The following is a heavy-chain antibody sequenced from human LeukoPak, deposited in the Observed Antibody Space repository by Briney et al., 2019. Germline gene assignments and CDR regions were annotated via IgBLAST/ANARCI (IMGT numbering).Heavy chain of an antibody. CDR1: GFTFSSYH. V-gene: IGHV3-30*18. CDR3: AKVSGLDYYGSGSYHSYFDY. Sequence: GGSLRLSCVASGFTFSSYHMHWVRQAPGKGLEWVAVISYDGTKKNYADSLQGRVTISRDKAKNTLYLQMNSLRAEDTAVYYCAKVSGLDYYGSGSYHSYFDYWGQGTLVTVSS. J-gene: IGHJ4*02. D-gene: IGHD3-10*01. CDR2: ISYDGTKK.